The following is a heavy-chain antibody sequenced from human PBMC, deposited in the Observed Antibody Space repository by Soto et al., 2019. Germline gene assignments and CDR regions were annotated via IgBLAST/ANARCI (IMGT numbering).Heavy chain of an antibody. J-gene: IGHJ4*02. CDR1: KFTFSSYS. Sequence: GALRLSCVASKFTFSSYSMTWVRQAPGKGLEWVSSIRGSSSSIYYADSVKGRFTISRDNAKNSLYLQMNSLRAEDTAVYYCARESWTQGYFDFRGQGTLVTVSS. V-gene: IGHV3-21*01. CDR2: IRGSSSSI. D-gene: IGHD6-13*01. CDR3: ARESWTQGYFDF.